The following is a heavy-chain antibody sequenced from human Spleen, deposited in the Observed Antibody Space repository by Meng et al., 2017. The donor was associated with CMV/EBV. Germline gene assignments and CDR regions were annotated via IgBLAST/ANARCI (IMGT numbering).Heavy chain of an antibody. Sequence: SVKVSCKASGGTFSSYAISWVRQAPGQGLEWMGGIIPIFGTANYAQKFQGRVTITTDESTSTAYMELSSLRSDDTAVYYCARDRPGYCSGGSCPGDYYYGMDVWGQGTTVTVSS. CDR1: GGTFSSYA. J-gene: IGHJ6*02. V-gene: IGHV1-69*05. CDR2: IIPIFGTA. CDR3: ARDRPGYCSGGSCPGDYYYGMDV. D-gene: IGHD2-15*01.